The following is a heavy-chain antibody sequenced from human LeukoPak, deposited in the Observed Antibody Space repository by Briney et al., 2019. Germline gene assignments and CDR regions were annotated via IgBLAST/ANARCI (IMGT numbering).Heavy chain of an antibody. Sequence: GASVKVSCKASGYTFTTYAIHWVRQAPGQRLEWMGWISTYNDDRKYSPKFQGTVTITTDTSASTAYLELSSLRSEDTAVYYCARDYCSSTSCLFDYWGQGTLVTVSS. CDR2: ISTYNDDR. CDR1: GYTFTTYA. D-gene: IGHD2-2*01. J-gene: IGHJ4*02. V-gene: IGHV1-3*04. CDR3: ARDYCSSTSCLFDY.